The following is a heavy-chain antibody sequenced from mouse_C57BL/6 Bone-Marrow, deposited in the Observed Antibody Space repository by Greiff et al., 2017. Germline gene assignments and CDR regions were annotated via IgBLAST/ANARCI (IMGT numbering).Heavy chain of an antibody. J-gene: IGHJ4*01. D-gene: IGHD1-1*01. Sequence: QVQLKQPGAELVKPGASVKLSCKASGYTFTSYWMHWVKQRPGQGLEWIGMIHPNSGSTNYNEKFKSKATLTVDKSSSTAYMQLSSLTSEDSAVYYGARAATVVAHYYAMDYWGQGTSVTVSS. CDR2: IHPNSGST. V-gene: IGHV1-64*01. CDR3: ARAATVVAHYYAMDY. CDR1: GYTFTSYW.